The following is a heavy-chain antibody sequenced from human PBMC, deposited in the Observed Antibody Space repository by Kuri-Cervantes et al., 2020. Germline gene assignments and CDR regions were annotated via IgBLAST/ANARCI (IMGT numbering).Heavy chain of an antibody. V-gene: IGHV1-3*01. Sequence: ASVKVSCKASGYTFTSYAIHWVRQAPGQRLEWMGWINAGNGNTKYSQKFQGTVTITRNTSISTAYMGLSSLRSEDTAVYYCARGYYDILTGYLGASPRSRRQKKYDFDYWGQGTMVTVSS. D-gene: IGHD3-9*01. CDR2: INAGNGNT. CDR1: GYTFTSYA. J-gene: IGHJ4*02. CDR3: ARGYYDILTGYLGASPRSRRQKKYDFDY.